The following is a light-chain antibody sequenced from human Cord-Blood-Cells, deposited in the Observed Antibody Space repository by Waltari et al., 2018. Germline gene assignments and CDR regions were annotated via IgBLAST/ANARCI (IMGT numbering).Light chain of an antibody. CDR3: QQYGSSFLT. CDR1: QSVSSSY. J-gene: IGKJ4*01. V-gene: IGKV3-20*01. CDR2: GAS. Sequence: IVLTQSPCTLSLSPGERATLSSRASQSVSSSYLAWYQQKPGQAPRLLIYGASSRATGIPDRFSGSGSGTDFTLTISRLEPEDFAVYYCQQYGSSFLTFGGGTKVEIK.